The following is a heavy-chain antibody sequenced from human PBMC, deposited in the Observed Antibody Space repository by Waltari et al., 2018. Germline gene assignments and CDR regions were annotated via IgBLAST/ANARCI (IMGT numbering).Heavy chain of an antibody. CDR2: MSGSGGST. V-gene: IGHV3-23*01. CDR1: GYTFSSYA. D-gene: IGHD6-19*01. J-gene: IGHJ4*02. CDR3: AKGNSSGWYNFDY. Sequence: EVELLESGGGLAQPGGSLRLSCAASGYTFSSYAMSWVRQAPGKGLEWVAGMSGSGGSTDYADSVKGRFTMSRDNSRNVLYLQMNSMTAEDTAVYYCAKGNSSGWYNFDYWGQGTLVTVSS.